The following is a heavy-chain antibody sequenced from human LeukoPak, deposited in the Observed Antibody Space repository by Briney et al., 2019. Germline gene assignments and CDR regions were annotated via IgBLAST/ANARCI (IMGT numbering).Heavy chain of an antibody. J-gene: IGHJ4*02. V-gene: IGHV3-23*01. CDR1: GFTLSIYA. CDR3: AKDRPNYYGSNGHYYRRDGDC. D-gene: IGHD3-22*01. Sequence: QPGGSLRLSCAASGFTLSIYAMSWVRQAPGKGLQWVSSITSSGDGTYYADSVKGRFTISRDNSENMLYLQMNSLRVEDTAVYFCAKDRPNYYGSNGHYYRRDGDCWGQGTLVTVSS. CDR2: ITSSGDGT.